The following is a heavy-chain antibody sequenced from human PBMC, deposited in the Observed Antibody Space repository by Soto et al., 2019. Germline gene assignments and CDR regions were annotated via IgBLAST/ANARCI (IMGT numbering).Heavy chain of an antibody. CDR1: GFTFSSYG. J-gene: IGHJ6*02. CDR3: AKDQRKITVVIPSLYYYYGMDV. V-gene: IGHV3-30*18. Sequence: PGGSLRLSCAASGFTFSSYGMHWVRQAPGKGLEWVAVISYDGSNKYYADSVKGRFTISRDNSKNTLYLQMNSLRAEDTAVYYCAKDQRKITVVIPSLYYYYGMDVWGQGTTVTVSS. CDR2: ISYDGSNK. D-gene: IGHD2-21*01.